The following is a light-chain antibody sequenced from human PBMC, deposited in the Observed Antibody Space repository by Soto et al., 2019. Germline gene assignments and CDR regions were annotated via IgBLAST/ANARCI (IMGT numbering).Light chain of an antibody. Sequence: QSALTQPASVSGSPGQSITICCTGSSSDIGAFNYVAWYQQHPGKAPKLIIHGVTNRPSGVSSRFSGSKSDYTASLTISGLQAEDEADYYCSSYTTAFFYVFGTGTKLTVI. J-gene: IGLJ1*01. CDR2: GVT. V-gene: IGLV2-14*01. CDR1: SSDIGAFNY. CDR3: SSYTTAFFYV.